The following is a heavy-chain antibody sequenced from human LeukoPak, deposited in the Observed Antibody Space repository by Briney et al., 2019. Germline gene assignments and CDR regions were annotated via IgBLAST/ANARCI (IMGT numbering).Heavy chain of an antibody. V-gene: IGHV1-8*03. D-gene: IGHD2-2*01. CDR2: MNPNSGNT. CDR3: ARVGLEYQLLFLQESWFDP. J-gene: IGHJ5*02. Sequence: ASVKVSCKASGYTFTSYDINWVRQATGQGLEWMGWMNPNSGNTGYAQKFQGRVTITRNTSISTAYMELSSLRSEDTAVYYCARVGLEYQLLFLQESWFDPWGQGTLVTVSS. CDR1: GYTFTSYD.